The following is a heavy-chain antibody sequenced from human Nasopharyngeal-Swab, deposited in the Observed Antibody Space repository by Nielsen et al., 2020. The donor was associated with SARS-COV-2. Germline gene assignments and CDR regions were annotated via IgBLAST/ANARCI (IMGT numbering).Heavy chain of an antibody. CDR3: ARGGAARPGFDY. D-gene: IGHD6-6*01. V-gene: IGHV4-31*02. Sequence: MRQSPGKGLEWIGYIYYSGGTYYNPSLKSRVTISVDTSKNQFSLKLSSVTAADTAVYYCARGGAARPGFDYWGQGTLVTVSS. CDR2: IYYSGGT. J-gene: IGHJ4*02.